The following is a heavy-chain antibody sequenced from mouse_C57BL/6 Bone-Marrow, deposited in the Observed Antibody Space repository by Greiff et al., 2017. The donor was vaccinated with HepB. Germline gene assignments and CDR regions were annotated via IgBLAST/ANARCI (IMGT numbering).Heavy chain of an antibody. CDR1: GFNIKDYY. CDR3: ARGGNYWFAY. V-gene: IGHV14-2*01. D-gene: IGHD2-1*01. Sequence: VQLQQSGAELVKPGASVKLSCTASGFNIKDYYMHWVKQRTEQGLEWIGRIDPEDGETKYAPKFPGKATITADTSSNTAYLQLSSLTSEDTAVYYCARGGNYWFAYWGQGTLVTVSA. J-gene: IGHJ3*01. CDR2: IDPEDGET.